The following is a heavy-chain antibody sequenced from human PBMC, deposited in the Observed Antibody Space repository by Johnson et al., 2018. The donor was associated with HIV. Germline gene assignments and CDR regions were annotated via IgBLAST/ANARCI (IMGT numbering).Heavy chain of an antibody. CDR2: ISWNSGSI. V-gene: IGHV3-9*01. CDR3: AKVFKVRVAGAFDI. J-gene: IGHJ3*02. Sequence: VQLVESGGGVVQPGRSVRLSCAASGFTFDDYAMHWVRQAPGKGLEWVSGISWNSGSIGYADSVKGRFTISRDNAKNSLYLQMNSLRAEDTALYYCAKVFKVRVAGAFDIWGQGTMVTVSS. CDR1: GFTFDDYA. D-gene: IGHD6-19*01.